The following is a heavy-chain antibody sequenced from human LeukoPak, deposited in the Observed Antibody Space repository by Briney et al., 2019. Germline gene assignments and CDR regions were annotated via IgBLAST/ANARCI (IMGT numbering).Heavy chain of an antibody. CDR3: ARGLRYFDWLLSPLDY. CDR1: GYTFTSYD. J-gene: IGHJ4*02. CDR2: MNPNSGNT. V-gene: IGHV1-8*01. D-gene: IGHD3-9*01. Sequence: ASVNVSCKASGYTFTSYDINWVRQATGQGLEWMGWMNPNSGNTGYAQKFQGRVTMTRNTSISTAYMELSSLRSEDTAVYYCARGLRYFDWLLSPLDYWGQGTLVTVSS.